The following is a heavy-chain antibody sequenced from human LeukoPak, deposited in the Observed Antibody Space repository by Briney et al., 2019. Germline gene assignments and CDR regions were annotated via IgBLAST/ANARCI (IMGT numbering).Heavy chain of an antibody. CDR3: AKDRIDRVTQV. CDR1: GFIFTNYD. CDR2: ISGSGDTT. J-gene: IGHJ4*02. V-gene: IGHV3-23*01. D-gene: IGHD2-21*02. Sequence: GSLRLSCAASGFIFTNYDMNWVRQAPGKGLEWVSGISGSGDTTDYADSVKGRFTISRDNSKNILYLQMNSLRAGDTAVYHCAKDRIDRVTQVWGQGTLVTVSS.